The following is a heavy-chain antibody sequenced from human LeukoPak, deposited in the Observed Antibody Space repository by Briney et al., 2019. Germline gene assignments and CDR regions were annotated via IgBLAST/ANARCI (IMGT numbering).Heavy chain of an antibody. Sequence: GGSLRLSCAASGFAFSSYWMTWVRQAPGKGLEWVANVKPDGSRKQYVDSVKGRFTISRDNAMNSLDLEMSGLRVEDTAVYYCSRGPSTTLTHYWGQGTLVTVSS. V-gene: IGHV3-7*01. D-gene: IGHD1-1*01. CDR1: GFAFSSYW. CDR3: SRGPSTTLTHY. J-gene: IGHJ4*02. CDR2: VKPDGSRK.